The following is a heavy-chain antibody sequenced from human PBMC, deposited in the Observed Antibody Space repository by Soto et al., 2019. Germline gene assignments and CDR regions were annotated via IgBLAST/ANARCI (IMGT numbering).Heavy chain of an antibody. V-gene: IGHV3-48*02. Sequence: EVQLVESGGGLVRPGGSLRLSCTASGFTFSSYSMNWVRQAPGKGREWVSYISSISDVIYYTDSVKGRFTSSRDNANNSLYLQMNSLRDEDTAVYYCAREVGPIDYWGQGTLVTVSS. CDR2: ISSISDVI. CDR3: AREVGPIDY. CDR1: GFTFSSYS. D-gene: IGHD1-26*01. J-gene: IGHJ4*02.